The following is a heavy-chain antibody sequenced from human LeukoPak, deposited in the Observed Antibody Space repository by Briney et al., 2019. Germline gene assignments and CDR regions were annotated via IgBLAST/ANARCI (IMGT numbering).Heavy chain of an antibody. CDR1: GYTFTSYG. D-gene: IGHD3-16*02. CDR2: ISAYNGNT. V-gene: IGHV1-18*01. J-gene: IGHJ6*02. CDR3: ARAYYDYVWGSYRPSYGMDV. Sequence: ASVKVSCKASGYTFTSYGISWVRQAPGQGLEWMGWISAYNGNTNYAQKLQGRVTMTTDTSTSTAYMELRSLRSDDTAVYYCARAYYDYVWGSYRPSYGMDVWGQGTTVIVSS.